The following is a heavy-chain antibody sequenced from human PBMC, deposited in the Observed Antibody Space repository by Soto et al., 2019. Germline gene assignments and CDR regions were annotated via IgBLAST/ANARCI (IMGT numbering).Heavy chain of an antibody. CDR3: SRVDGTY. J-gene: IGHJ4*02. CDR2: INACNGNT. CDR1: GYTFSSYA. V-gene: IGHV1-3*05. Sequence: QVQLVQSGAEEKKPGDLVKVSCKASGYTFSSYAIHWVRQAPGLGLEWMGWINACNGNTKYSQKFQGIVTITRDTTASKAYMELKRLRSEGTAVYYCSRVDGTYWGRGTLVTVSS. D-gene: IGHD1-26*01.